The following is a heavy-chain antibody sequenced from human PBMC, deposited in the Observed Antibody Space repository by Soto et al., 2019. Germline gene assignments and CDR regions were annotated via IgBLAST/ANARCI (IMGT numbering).Heavy chain of an antibody. V-gene: IGHV3-21*01. CDR2: ISSSSSYI. J-gene: IGHJ6*02. D-gene: IGHD6-6*01. Sequence: GGSLRLSCAASGFTFSSYSMNWVRQAPGKGLEWISSISSSSSYIYYADSVKGRFTISRDNAKNSLYLQMNSLRAEETVVYYSERAGAQLVRMDVWGQGTTVTVSS. CDR3: ERAGAQLVRMDV. CDR1: GFTFSSYS.